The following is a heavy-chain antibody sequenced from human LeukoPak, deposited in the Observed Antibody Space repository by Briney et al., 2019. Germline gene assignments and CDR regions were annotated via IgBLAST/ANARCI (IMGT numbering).Heavy chain of an antibody. V-gene: IGHV4-39*01. Sequence: PSETLSLTCTVSGGSIISSSYTWGWIRQPPGKGLEWIGTIYYSGTTYYNPSLQSRATISVDTSKNEFSLKVNSVAAADTAVYYCARLPTGFPNWFDPWGQGTRVTVSS. CDR1: GGSIISSSYT. D-gene: IGHD2-8*02. CDR3: ARLPTGFPNWFDP. CDR2: IYYSGTT. J-gene: IGHJ5*02.